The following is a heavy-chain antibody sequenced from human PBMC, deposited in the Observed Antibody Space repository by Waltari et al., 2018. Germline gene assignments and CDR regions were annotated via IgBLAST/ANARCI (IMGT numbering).Heavy chain of an antibody. CDR1: GGSISSYY. V-gene: IGHV4-59*08. Sequence: QVQLQESGPGLVKPSETLSLTCTVSGGSISSYYWSWIRQPPGKGLEWIGYIYYSGSTNYNPSRKSRGTISVDTSKNQFSLKLSSVTAADTAVYYCARHGATYYYDSSGYYYFDYWGQGTLVTVSS. J-gene: IGHJ4*02. D-gene: IGHD3-22*01. CDR3: ARHGATYYYDSSGYYYFDY. CDR2: IYYSGST.